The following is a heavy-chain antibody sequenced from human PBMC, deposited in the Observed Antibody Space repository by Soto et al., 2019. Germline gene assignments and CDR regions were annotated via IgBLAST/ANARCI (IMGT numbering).Heavy chain of an antibody. CDR1: GGSISSYY. CDR2: IYYSGST. Sequence: QVQLQESGPGLVKPSETLSLTCTVSGGSISSYYWSWIRQPPGKGLEWIGYIYYSGSTNYNPSLKSRVTISVDTSKNQFSLKLSSVTAADTAVYYCARANYDFWSGYYLQYRDYYYYMDVWGKGTTVTVSS. D-gene: IGHD3-3*01. J-gene: IGHJ6*03. CDR3: ARANYDFWSGYYLQYRDYYYYMDV. V-gene: IGHV4-59*01.